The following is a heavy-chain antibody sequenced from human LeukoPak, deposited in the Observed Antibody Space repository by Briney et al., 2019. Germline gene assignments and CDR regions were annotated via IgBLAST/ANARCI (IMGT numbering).Heavy chain of an antibody. V-gene: IGHV4-34*01. D-gene: IGHD3-22*01. CDR1: GGSFSGYY. CDR2: INHSGST. J-gene: IGHJ4*02. Sequence: SETLSLTCAVYGGSFSGYYWSWIRQPPGKGLEWIGEINHSGSTNYNPSLKSRVTISVDTSKNQFSLKLSSVTAADTAVYYCASRTPYHYDSSGIDYWGQGTLVTVSS. CDR3: ASRTPYHYDSSGIDY.